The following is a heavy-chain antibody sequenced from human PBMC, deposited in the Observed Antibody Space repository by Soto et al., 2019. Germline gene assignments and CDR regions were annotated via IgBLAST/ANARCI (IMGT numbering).Heavy chain of an antibody. CDR2: IKSKTDGGTT. V-gene: IGHV3-15*01. J-gene: IGHJ4*02. CDR1: GFTFSNAW. CDR3: TTVSTDLHY. Sequence: EVQLGESGGGWVKPGGSLRLSCAASGFTFSNAWMSWVRQAPGTGMEWVVRIKSKTDGGTTDYAAPVQGRFTISRDDSKNTLYMQMSSLKTEDTAVYYCTTVSTDLHYWGQGTLVTVSS.